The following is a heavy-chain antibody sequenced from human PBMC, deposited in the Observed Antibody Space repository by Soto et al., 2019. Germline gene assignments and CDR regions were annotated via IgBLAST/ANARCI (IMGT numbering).Heavy chain of an antibody. V-gene: IGHV4-34*01. Sequence: SETLSLTCTVSGGSFSGYFWTWIRQPPGKGLEWLAEINHSGITNYNPSVESRVSMSVDTSKNQFSLRLYSVTAADTAVYYCVRGPYNYNSRYFDYWGQGTLVIVSS. CDR2: INHSGIT. CDR3: VRGPYNYNSRYFDY. D-gene: IGHD1-1*01. J-gene: IGHJ4*02. CDR1: GGSFSGYF.